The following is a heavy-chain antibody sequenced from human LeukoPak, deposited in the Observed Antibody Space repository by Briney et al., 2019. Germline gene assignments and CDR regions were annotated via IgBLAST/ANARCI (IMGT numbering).Heavy chain of an antibody. CDR2: IYYSEKT. D-gene: IGHD6-19*01. J-gene: IGHJ5*02. V-gene: IGHV4-39*01. Sequence: SETLSLTCTVAGASLTGTGSYWGWIRQPPGEGLEWIGSIYYSEKTSYNPSLKSRVTISLDTSKNQFSLKLTSVTAADTAVYHCASVRYSSGPRGWFDPWGQGTLVTVSS. CDR1: GASLTGTGSY. CDR3: ASVRYSSGPRGWFDP.